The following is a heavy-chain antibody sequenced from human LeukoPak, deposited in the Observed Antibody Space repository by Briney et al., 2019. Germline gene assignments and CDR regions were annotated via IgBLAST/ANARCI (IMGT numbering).Heavy chain of an antibody. V-gene: IGHV3-74*01. D-gene: IGHD3-22*01. J-gene: IGHJ3*02. CDR2: INSDVSTT. CDR1: GFTFSSHW. Sequence: GGSLRLSCAASGFTFSSHWMHWVRHAPGKGLVWVSRINSDVSTTSYADSVKGRFTISRDNAKNTLYLQMNSLRAEDTALYYCGREDYYDSFDIWGQGTMVTVSS. CDR3: GREDYYDSFDI.